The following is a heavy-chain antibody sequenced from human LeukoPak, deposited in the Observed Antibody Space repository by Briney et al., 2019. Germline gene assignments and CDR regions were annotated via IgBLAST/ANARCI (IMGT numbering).Heavy chain of an antibody. CDR1: GFIFSRFW. V-gene: IGHV3-7*03. D-gene: IGHD3-10*01. Sequence: GGSLRLSCAASGFIFSRFWMNWVRQAPGKGLEWVATIKEDGSEKYYVDSMRGRITISRDNAKNSLSLQINSLRAEDTAVYYCARLSGSGSSPFDYWGQGTLVTVSS. CDR3: ARLSGSGSSPFDY. CDR2: IKEDGSEK. J-gene: IGHJ4*02.